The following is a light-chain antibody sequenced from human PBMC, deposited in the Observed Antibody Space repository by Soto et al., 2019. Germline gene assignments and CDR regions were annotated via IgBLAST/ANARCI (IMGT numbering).Light chain of an antibody. CDR1: QSISSW. CDR2: KAS. CDR3: QQYNSYSRT. J-gene: IGKJ1*01. V-gene: IGKV1-5*03. Sequence: DIQMTQSPSTLSASVGDRVTITCRASQSISSWLAWYQQKPGKAPKLLIYKASSLESGFPSRFSGSGSGTEFTLTIISLQPDDFATYYCQQYNSYSRTFGKGTKVEIK.